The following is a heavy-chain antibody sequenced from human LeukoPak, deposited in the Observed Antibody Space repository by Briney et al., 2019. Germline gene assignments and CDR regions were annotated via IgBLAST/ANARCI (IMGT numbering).Heavy chain of an antibody. J-gene: IGHJ4*02. CDR1: GFTFSSYW. CDR2: IRQDGSVQ. Sequence: GGSLRLSCAASGFTFSSYWMSWVRQAPGKGLEWVANIRQDGSVQNYVDSVKGRLTISRDNPKNSVYLQMSSLRAEDTAVYYCLVTTRSRGFDYWGQGTLVTVSS. D-gene: IGHD1/OR15-1a*01. V-gene: IGHV3-7*01. CDR3: LVTTRSRGFDY.